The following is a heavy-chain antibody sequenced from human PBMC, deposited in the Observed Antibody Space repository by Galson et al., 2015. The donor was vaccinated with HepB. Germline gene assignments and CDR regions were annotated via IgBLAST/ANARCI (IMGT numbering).Heavy chain of an antibody. Sequence: SLRLSCAASRFTFNSYAVHWVRQAPGKGLEWVAVISYDGSNKYCADSVKGRFTISRDISKNTLYLQMNSLTAEDTAMYYCARAGIVVVTTAPIGGAFDIWGQGTMVTVSS. D-gene: IGHD2-2*01. J-gene: IGHJ3*02. V-gene: IGHV3-30*04. CDR2: ISYDGSNK. CDR3: ARAGIVVVTTAPIGGAFDI. CDR1: RFTFNSYA.